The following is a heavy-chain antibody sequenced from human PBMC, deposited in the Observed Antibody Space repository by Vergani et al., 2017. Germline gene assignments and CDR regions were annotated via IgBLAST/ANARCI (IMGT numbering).Heavy chain of an antibody. CDR1: GYTFTSYG. Sequence: QVQLVQSGTEVKKPGAPVKVSCMASGYTFTSYGISWVRQAPGQGLDWMGWISAYNGNTNYRQKFQGRVTMTIETSPRTAYMELRSLTSDDTTVYYWATDPYYDILTGLNQAIYGMDVWGQATTVTASS. D-gene: IGHD3-9*01. J-gene: IGHJ6*01. CDR2: ISAYNGNT. V-gene: IGHV1-18*01. CDR3: ATDPYYDILTGLNQAIYGMDV.